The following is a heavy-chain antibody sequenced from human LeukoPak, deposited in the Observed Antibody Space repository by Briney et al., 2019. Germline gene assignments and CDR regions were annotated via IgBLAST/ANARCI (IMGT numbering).Heavy chain of an antibody. CDR3: ARDTRSYDTSGYYYYDY. D-gene: IGHD3-22*01. V-gene: IGHV4-61*01. CDR2: IYYSGSP. Sequence: SETLSLTCTVSGGSISSSSYYWVWIRQSPGKGLEWIGSIYYSGSPNYNPSLKSRVTISEDTSKNQFSLRLRSVTAADTAIYYCARDTRSYDTSGYYYYDYWGQGTLVTVSS. J-gene: IGHJ4*02. CDR1: GGSISSSSYY.